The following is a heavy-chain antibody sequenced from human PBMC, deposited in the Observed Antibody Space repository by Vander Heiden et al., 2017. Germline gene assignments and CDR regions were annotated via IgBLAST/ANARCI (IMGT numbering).Heavy chain of an antibody. CDR1: GFPFSSYA. J-gene: IGHJ2*01. V-gene: IGHV3-30-3*01. Sequence: QVQLVESGGGVVQPGRSLRLSCAASGFPFSSYAMHWVGQAPGKGLEWVAVISYDGSNKYYADSVKDRFTISRDNSKNTLYLQMNSLRAEDTAVYYCARVSDTAIPEGWYFDLWGRGTLVTVSS. CDR2: ISYDGSNK. CDR3: ARVSDTAIPEGWYFDL. D-gene: IGHD5-18*01.